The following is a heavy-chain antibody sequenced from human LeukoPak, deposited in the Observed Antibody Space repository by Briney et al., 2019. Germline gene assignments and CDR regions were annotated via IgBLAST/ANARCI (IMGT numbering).Heavy chain of an antibody. D-gene: IGHD3-9*01. V-gene: IGHV2-5*01. CDR2: ISWNDDK. J-gene: IGHJ3*02. CDR3: AHRPKPSYYDSLTGYYRAGDDAFDI. CDR1: GFAPSTTGVG. Sequence: GPTPVNPTPPLTLTCTFSGFAPSTTGVGVGWIRQPPGKALEWLALISWNDDKRYSPSLTSRLTITKDTSKTQVVLTQTNMDPVDTATYYCAHRPKPSYYDSLTGYYRAGDDAFDIWGQETMVTVSS.